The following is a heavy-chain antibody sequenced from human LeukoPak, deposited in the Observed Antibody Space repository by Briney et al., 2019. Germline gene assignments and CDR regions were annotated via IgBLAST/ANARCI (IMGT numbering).Heavy chain of an antibody. CDR3: ARDASSD. Sequence: PSETLSPTCTVSGGSISSSSYYWGWIRQPPGKGLEWVSSISSSSSHIYYADSVKGRFTISRDNAKNSLYLQMNSLRAEDTAVYYCARDASSDWGQGTLVTVSS. CDR1: GGSISSSS. J-gene: IGHJ4*02. CDR2: ISSSSSHI. V-gene: IGHV3-21*01.